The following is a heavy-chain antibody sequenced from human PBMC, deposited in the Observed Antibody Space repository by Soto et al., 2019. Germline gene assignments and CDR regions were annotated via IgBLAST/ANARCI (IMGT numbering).Heavy chain of an antibody. CDR1: GFTFSSYS. D-gene: IGHD3-22*01. CDR2: ISSSSSTI. V-gene: IGHV3-48*02. Sequence: PGGSLRLSCAASGFTFSSYSMNWVRQAPGKGLEWVSYISSSSSTIYYADSVKGRFTISRDNAKNSLYLQMNSLRDEDTAVYYCAANYYYDSSGYSFDYWGQGTLVTVSS. CDR3: AANYYYDSSGYSFDY. J-gene: IGHJ4*02.